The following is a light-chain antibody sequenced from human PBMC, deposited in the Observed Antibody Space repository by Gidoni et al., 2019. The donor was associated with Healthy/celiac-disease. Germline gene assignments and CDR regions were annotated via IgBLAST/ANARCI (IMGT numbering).Light chain of an antibody. CDR2: AAS. J-gene: IGKJ1*01. CDR1: QSISSY. CDR3: QQSWS. V-gene: IGKV1-39*01. Sequence: DIQMTQSPSSLSASVGDRVTITCRASQSISSYLNWYQQKPGKAPKLLSYAASSLQRGVPSRFSGSGSGTDFTLTISSLQPEDFATYYCQQSWSFGQGTKVEIK.